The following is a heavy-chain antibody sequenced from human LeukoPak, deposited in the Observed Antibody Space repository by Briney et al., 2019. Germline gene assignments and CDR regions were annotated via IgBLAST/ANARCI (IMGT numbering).Heavy chain of an antibody. CDR1: GYSFTSYW. D-gene: IGHD3-3*01. Sequence: GESLKISCNGSGYSFTSYWIGWVRQMPGKGLEWMGIIYPGDSDTRYSPSFQGQVTISADKSISTAYLQWSSLKASDTAMYYCARPYYDFLSGPGAFDIWGQGAMVTVSS. CDR2: IYPGDSDT. CDR3: ARPYYDFLSGPGAFDI. V-gene: IGHV5-51*01. J-gene: IGHJ3*02.